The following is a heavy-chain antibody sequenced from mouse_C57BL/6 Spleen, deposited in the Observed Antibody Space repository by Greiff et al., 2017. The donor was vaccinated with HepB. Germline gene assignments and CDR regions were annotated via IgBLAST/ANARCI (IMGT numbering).Heavy chain of an antibody. CDR2: ISSGGDYI. V-gene: IGHV5-9-1*02. D-gene: IGHD2-4*01. CDR3: TRDQGYDYPFAY. Sequence: EVKLVESGEGLVKPGGSLKLSCAASGFTFSSYAMSWVRQTPEKRLEWVAYISSGGDYIYYADTVKGRFTTSRDNARNTLYLQMSSLKSEDTDMYYCTRDQGYDYPFAYWGQGTLVTVSA. J-gene: IGHJ3*01. CDR1: GFTFSSYA.